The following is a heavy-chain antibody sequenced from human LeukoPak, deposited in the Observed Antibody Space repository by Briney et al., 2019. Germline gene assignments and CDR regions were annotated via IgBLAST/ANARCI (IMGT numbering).Heavy chain of an antibody. CDR1: GYSFTSYW. V-gene: IGHV5-51*01. CDR2: IYPGDSDT. CDR3: ARRKYDILTGGAYYYGMDV. Sequence: GGSLKISCKGSGYSFTSYWIGWVRQMLGKGLEWMGIIYPGDSDTRYSPSFQGQVTISADKSISTAYLQWSSLKASDTAMYYCARRKYDILTGGAYYYGMDVWCQGTTVTVSS. D-gene: IGHD3-9*01. J-gene: IGHJ6*02.